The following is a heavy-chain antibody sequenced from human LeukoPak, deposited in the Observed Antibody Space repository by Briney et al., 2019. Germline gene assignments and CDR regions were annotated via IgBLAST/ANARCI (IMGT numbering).Heavy chain of an antibody. CDR1: GYSFSNYW. J-gene: IGHJ4*02. CDR2: IDPSDSYT. V-gene: IGHV5-10-1*04. D-gene: IGHD3-22*01. Sequence: GDSLKISCKGSGYSFSNYWISWVRQMPGKGLEWMGRIDPSDSYTNYSPSFQGQVTISADKSISTAYLQWSSLKASDTAMYYCAREDSSGYLGFDYWGQGTLVTVSS. CDR3: AREDSSGYLGFDY.